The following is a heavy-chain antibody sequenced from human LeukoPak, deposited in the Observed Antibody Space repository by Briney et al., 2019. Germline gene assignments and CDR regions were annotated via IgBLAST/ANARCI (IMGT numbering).Heavy chain of an antibody. D-gene: IGHD1-26*01. CDR1: GYTFTSYG. Sequence: GASVKVSCKASGYTFTSYGISWVRQAPGQGLEWMGWISTYNDNTNYAQKFQGKVSMTTDTTTSTAYMELRSLRSDDTAVYYCARGRPEGAIDYWGQGTLVTVSS. J-gene: IGHJ4*02. V-gene: IGHV1-18*01. CDR2: ISTYNDNT. CDR3: ARGRPEGAIDY.